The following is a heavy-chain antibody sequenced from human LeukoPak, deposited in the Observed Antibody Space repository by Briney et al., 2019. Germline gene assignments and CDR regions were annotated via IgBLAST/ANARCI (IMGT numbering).Heavy chain of an antibody. CDR2: IYTSGST. V-gene: IGHV4-4*07. Sequence: SETLSLTCTVSGGSISSYYWTWIRQPAGKGLEWIGRIYTSGSTNYNSSLKSRVTMSVDTSKNQFSLNLTSVTAAHTAVYYCARDSAERAWDYWGQGTLVTVSS. CDR3: ARDSAERAWDY. D-gene: IGHD6-25*01. CDR1: GGSISSYY. J-gene: IGHJ4*02.